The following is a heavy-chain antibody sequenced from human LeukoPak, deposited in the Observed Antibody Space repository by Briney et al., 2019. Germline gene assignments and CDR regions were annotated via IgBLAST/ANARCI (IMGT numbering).Heavy chain of an antibody. CDR3: ARDLPSAPNWELDY. CDR1: GYTFIDYY. V-gene: IGHV1-2*06. CDR2: INPNSGGT. Sequence: GASVKVSCKSSGYTFIDYYIHWVRQAPGQGLEWMGRINPNSGGTNSAQTFQGRFTMTRDTSISTAYMELNRLTSDDTAVYYCARDLPSAPNWELDYWGQGTLVTVSS. J-gene: IGHJ4*02. D-gene: IGHD7-27*01.